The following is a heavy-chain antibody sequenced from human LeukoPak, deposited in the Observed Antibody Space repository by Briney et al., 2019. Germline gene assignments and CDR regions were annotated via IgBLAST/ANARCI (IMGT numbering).Heavy chain of an antibody. Sequence: PGGSLRLSCAASGFTFDDYAMHWVRQAPGKGLEWVSGISWNSGSIGYADSVKGRFTISRDNAKNSLYLQMNSLRAEDTALYYCAKGDAYYYDSGGYYDYWGQGTLVTVSS. CDR3: AKGDAYYYDSGGYYDY. D-gene: IGHD3-22*01. CDR1: GFTFDDYA. J-gene: IGHJ4*02. CDR2: ISWNSGSI. V-gene: IGHV3-9*01.